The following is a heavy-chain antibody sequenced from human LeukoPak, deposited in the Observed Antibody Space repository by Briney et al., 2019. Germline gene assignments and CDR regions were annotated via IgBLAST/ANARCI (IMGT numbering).Heavy chain of an antibody. CDR2: ISYDGSNK. CDR1: GFTFSSYA. D-gene: IGHD6-13*01. CDR3: ASPGVAAADIFDY. Sequence: PGGSLRLSCAASGFTFSSYAMHWVRQAPGKGPEWVAVISYDGSNKYYADSVKGRFTISRDNSKNTLYLQMNSLRAEDTAVYYCASPGVAAADIFDYWGQGTLVTVSS. J-gene: IGHJ4*02. V-gene: IGHV3-30-3*01.